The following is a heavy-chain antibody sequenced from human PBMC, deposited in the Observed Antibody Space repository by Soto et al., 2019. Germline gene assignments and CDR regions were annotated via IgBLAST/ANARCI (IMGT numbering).Heavy chain of an antibody. CDR3: ARDRRLELRGDYYGMDV. Sequence: TLSLTCTVSGGSVSSGSYYWSWIRQPPGKGLEWIGYIYYSGSTNYNPSLKGRVTISVDTSKNQFSLKLSSVTAADTAVYYCARDRRLELRGDYYGMDVWGQGTTVTVSS. CDR1: GGSVSSGSYY. J-gene: IGHJ6*02. CDR2: IYYSGST. D-gene: IGHD1-7*01. V-gene: IGHV4-61*01.